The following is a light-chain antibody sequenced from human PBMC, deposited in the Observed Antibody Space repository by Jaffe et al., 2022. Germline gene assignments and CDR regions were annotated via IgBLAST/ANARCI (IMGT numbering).Light chain of an antibody. CDR1: QSISSW. CDR2: KAS. CDR3: QQYNSYSYT. J-gene: IGKJ2*01. V-gene: IGKV1-5*03. Sequence: DIQMTQSPSTLSASVGDRVTITCRASQSISSWLAWYQQKPGKAPNLLIYKASSLQSGVPSRFSGSGSGTEFTLTISSLQPEDFATYYCQQYNSYSYTFGQGTKLEIK.